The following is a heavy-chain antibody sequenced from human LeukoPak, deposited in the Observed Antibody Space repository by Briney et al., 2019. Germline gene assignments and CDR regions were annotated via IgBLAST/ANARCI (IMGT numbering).Heavy chain of an antibody. CDR1: GGSISSSSYY. V-gene: IGHV4-39*01. CDR2: IYYSGST. J-gene: IGHJ4*02. CDR3: ARTSGYDLANFDY. D-gene: IGHD5-12*01. Sequence: SETLSLTCTVSGGSISSSSYYWGWVRQPPGKGLEWIGSIYYSGSTYYNPSLKSRVTISVDTSKNQFSLKLSSVTAADTAVYYCARTSGYDLANFDYWGQGTLVTVSS.